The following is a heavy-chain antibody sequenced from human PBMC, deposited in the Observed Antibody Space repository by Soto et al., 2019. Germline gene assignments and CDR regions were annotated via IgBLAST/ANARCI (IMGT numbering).Heavy chain of an antibody. CDR3: ARLEGLATISYYFDF. J-gene: IGHJ4*02. CDR1: GGTFSGYY. D-gene: IGHD3-9*01. Sequence: SETLSLTCAVYGGTFSGYYWSWIRQPPGKGLEWIGEINRSGSTYYNPSLQTRVTISLDKSKSQFSLKLNSVTAADSAVYFCARLEGLATISYYFDFWGQGALVTVSS. CDR2: INRSGST. V-gene: IGHV4-34*01.